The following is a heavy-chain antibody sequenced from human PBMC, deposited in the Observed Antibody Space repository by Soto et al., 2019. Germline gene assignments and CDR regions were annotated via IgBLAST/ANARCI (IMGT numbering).Heavy chain of an antibody. J-gene: IGHJ4*02. CDR2: IRGSGGPT. CDR3: VKDFRVGYDWTHD. V-gene: IGHV3-23*01. CDR1: GFIFSNYA. D-gene: IGHD5-12*01. Sequence: DVQLLESGGDLVQPGGSLRLSCAASGFIFSNYAMSWVRQAPGKGLEWVSLIRGSGGPTNYADSVKGRFTVSRDNSKNILLLQMNSLRDEDTAGYYCVKDFRVGYDWTHDWGQGTLVTVSS.